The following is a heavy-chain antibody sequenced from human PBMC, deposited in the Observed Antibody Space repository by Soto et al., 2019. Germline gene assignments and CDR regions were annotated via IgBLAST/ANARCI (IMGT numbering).Heavy chain of an antibody. CDR1: GFTFDDYA. D-gene: IGHD5-18*01. V-gene: IGHV3-9*01. Sequence: EVRLVESGGGLAQPGRSLRLSCAASGFTFDDYAMHLVRQAPGKGLEWVSGISWNSGSIAYADSVKGRFTISRDNAKSSLYLQMNSLRTEDTSLYYCAKDHGYSYGYQDYWGQGTLVTVSS. CDR2: ISWNSGSI. J-gene: IGHJ4*02. CDR3: AKDHGYSYGYQDY.